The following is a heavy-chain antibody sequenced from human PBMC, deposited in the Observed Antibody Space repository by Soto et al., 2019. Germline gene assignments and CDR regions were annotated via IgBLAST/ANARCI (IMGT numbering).Heavy chain of an antibody. J-gene: IGHJ4*02. CDR1: GGSISNYY. Sequence: SETLSLTCTVSGGSISNYYWSWIRQTPGKGLEWIAYISYSGNTNYNPSLKSRVTISVDTSKNQFSLRLSSVTAADTAVYYCARDGSRSGRRNYFDSWGQGTLVTVSS. CDR2: ISYSGNT. D-gene: IGHD6-19*01. V-gene: IGHV4-59*01. CDR3: ARDGSRSGRRNYFDS.